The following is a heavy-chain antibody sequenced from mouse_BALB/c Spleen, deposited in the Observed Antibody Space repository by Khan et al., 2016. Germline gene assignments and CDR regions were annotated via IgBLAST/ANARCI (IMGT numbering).Heavy chain of an antibody. Sequence: EVQLQESGPGLVKPSQSLSLTCTVTGYSITSGYGWNWIRQFPGNILVWMAYFRYSGSTNNKQDSKSRSSISRDTSKNQFIQQLKSETTEDTATYYGARTGRIKNWGEGTTLTGS. D-gene: IGHD1-1*01. CDR3: ARTGRIKN. J-gene: IGHJ2*01. CDR1: GYSITSGYG. CDR2: FRYSGST. V-gene: IGHV3-1*02.